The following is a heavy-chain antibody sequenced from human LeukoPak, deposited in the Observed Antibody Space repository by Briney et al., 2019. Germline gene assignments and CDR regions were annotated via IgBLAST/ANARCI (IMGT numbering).Heavy chain of an antibody. CDR2: IYYSGST. V-gene: IGHV4-31*03. CDR1: GGSISSGGYY. Sequence: PSQTLSLTCTVSGGSISSGGYYWSWIRQHPGTGLEWIGYIYYSGSTYYNPSLKSRVTISVDTSRNQFSLKLSSVTAADTAVYYCARDQYYYYGMDVWGQGTTVTVSS. CDR3: ARDQYYYYGMDV. J-gene: IGHJ6*02.